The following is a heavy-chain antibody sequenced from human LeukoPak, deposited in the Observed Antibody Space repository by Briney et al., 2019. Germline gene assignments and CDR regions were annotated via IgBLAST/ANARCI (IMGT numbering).Heavy chain of an antibody. CDR2: ISGSGGST. CDR3: AKERRSIQGWATIFDY. J-gene: IGHJ4*02. D-gene: IGHD5-18*01. Sequence: PGGSLRLSCAASGFTFSTYAMSWVRQAPGKGLEWVSYISGSGGSTYYADSVKGRSTIFRDNSKNTLYLQMNSLRAEDTAVYYCAKERRSIQGWATIFDYWGQGTLVTVSS. V-gene: IGHV3-23*01. CDR1: GFTFSTYA.